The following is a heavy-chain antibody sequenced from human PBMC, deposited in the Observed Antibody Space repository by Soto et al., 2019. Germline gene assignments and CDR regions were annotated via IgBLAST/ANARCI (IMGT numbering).Heavy chain of an antibody. CDR1: GFTFSSYA. Sequence: GGSLRLSCSASGFTFSSYAMHWVRQAPGKGLEYVSAISSNGGSTYYADSVKGRFTISRDNSKNTLYLQMSSLRAEDTAVYYCVKARGRGGVRLERRDRYYYGMDVWGQGTTVTVSS. CDR3: VKARGRGGVRLERRDRYYYGMDV. CDR2: ISSNGGST. J-gene: IGHJ6*02. V-gene: IGHV3-64D*06. D-gene: IGHD1-1*01.